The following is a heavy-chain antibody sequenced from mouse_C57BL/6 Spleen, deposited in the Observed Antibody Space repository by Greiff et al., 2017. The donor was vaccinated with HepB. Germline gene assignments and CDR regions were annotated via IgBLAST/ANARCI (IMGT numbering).Heavy chain of an antibody. CDR1: GYSITSGYS. CDR2: ISYDGSN. D-gene: IGHD2-3*01. J-gene: IGHJ2*01. Sequence: EVQLQQSGPGLVKPSQSLSLTCSVTGYSITSGYSWNWIRQFPGNKLEWMGYISYDGSNNYNPSLKNRISITRDTSQHQFFLKLNSVTTEDTATYYCAREDGYYFDYWGQGTTLTVSS. V-gene: IGHV3-6*01. CDR3: AREDGYYFDY.